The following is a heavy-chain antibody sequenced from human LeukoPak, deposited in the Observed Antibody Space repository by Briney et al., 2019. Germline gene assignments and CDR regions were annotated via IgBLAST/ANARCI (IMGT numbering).Heavy chain of an antibody. V-gene: IGHV4-4*07. D-gene: IGHD5-12*01. J-gene: IGHJ3*02. CDR2: VYSSGIT. CDR3: ATTHLVAWLDAFDI. Sequence: PSETLSLTCTVSGGSISDYNWNWIRQPAGKGLEWLGRVYSSGITNYNPSLKSRATISVDKSNSQFSLKLTSVTAADPALYYCATTHLVAWLDAFDIWGQGTMVTVSS. CDR1: GGSISDYN.